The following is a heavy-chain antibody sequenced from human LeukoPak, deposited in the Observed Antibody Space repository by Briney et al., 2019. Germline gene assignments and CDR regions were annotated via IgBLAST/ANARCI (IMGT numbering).Heavy chain of an antibody. D-gene: IGHD5-24*01. CDR2: IYYSGST. Sequence: KPSETLSLTCTVSGGSISSHYWSWIRQPPGKGLEWIRYIYYSGSTNYNPSLKSRVTMSVDTSKNQFSLKLSSVSAADTAVYYCARLRDWFDPWGQGTLVTVSS. CDR3: ARLRDWFDP. J-gene: IGHJ5*02. V-gene: IGHV4-59*11. CDR1: GGSISSHY.